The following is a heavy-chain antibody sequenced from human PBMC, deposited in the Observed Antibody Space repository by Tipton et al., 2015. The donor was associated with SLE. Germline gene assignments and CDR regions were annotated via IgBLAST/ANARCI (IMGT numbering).Heavy chain of an antibody. D-gene: IGHD3-9*01. CDR2: IIPILGTT. Sequence: QSGAEVKKPGSSVKVSCKASGGTFSNYAISWVRQAPGQGLEWMGGIIPILGTTNYAQKFQGRVTITADESTYTAYMEMRSLRSDDTAVYYCAREGYDILAGYNYYSCAVDVWGQGTTVTVSS. CDR3: AREGYDILAGYNYYSCAVDV. CDR1: GGTFSNYA. J-gene: IGHJ6*02. V-gene: IGHV1-69*01.